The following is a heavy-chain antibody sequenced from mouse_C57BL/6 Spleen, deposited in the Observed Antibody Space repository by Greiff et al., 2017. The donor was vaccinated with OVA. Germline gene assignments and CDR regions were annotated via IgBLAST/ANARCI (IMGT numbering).Heavy chain of an antibody. CDR3: ASQATDNYEAWFAY. Sequence: VQLQQSGAELVKPGASVKISCEASGYAFSSYWMNWVKQRPGKGLEWIGQIYPGDGDTNYNGKFKGKATLTADKSSSTAYMQLSSLTSEDSAVFSGASQATDNYEAWFAYWGQGTLVTVSA. J-gene: IGHJ3*01. D-gene: IGHD1-3*01. CDR2: IYPGDGDT. CDR1: GYAFSSYW. V-gene: IGHV1-80*01.